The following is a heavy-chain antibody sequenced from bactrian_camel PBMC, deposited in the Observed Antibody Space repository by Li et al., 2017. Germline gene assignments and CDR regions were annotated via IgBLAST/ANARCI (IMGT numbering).Heavy chain of an antibody. V-gene: IGHV3S42*01. J-gene: IGHJ4*01. CDR2: MQVDGST. Sequence: VQLVESGGGSVQAGGSLRLSCEVSGYTGSRISMGWFRQASGQEPGGVAVMQVDGSTSYRDSVKGRFTISKDNAKNTLYLQMNTLKPEDTAMYYCAARGRQRIDPGCDNEYDLLRNGGQGTQVTVS. CDR1: GYTGSRIS. D-gene: IGHD3*01.